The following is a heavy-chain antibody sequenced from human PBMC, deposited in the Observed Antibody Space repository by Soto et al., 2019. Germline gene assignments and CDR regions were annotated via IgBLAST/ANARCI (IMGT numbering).Heavy chain of an antibody. CDR1: GFTFSNYD. J-gene: IGHJ4*02. V-gene: IGHV3-23*01. Sequence: EVQLLESGGGLVQPGGSLTLSCAASGFTFSNYDMSWVRQAPGKGLEWVSAIRDSGGGTYYADSVKGRFTISRDNSKNTLYLRMNSLRAEDTAVYYCARGSGSSAYSHFDYWGQGTLVTVSS. CDR3: ARGSGSSAYSHFDY. CDR2: IRDSGGGT. D-gene: IGHD3-22*01.